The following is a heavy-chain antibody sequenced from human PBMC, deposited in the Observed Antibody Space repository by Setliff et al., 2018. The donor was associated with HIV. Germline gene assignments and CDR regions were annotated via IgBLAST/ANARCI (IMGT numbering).Heavy chain of an antibody. CDR3: ARAPKRVYYCGSATYLHDAFDI. Sequence: WASVKVSCKASGYTFTSYGITWVRQAPGQGLEWMGWINAYNGNTNYAQELQGRVTMTTHTPTNTAYMELRSPRSDDTAVYYCARAPKRVYYCGSATYLHDAFDIWGQGTMVTVSS. J-gene: IGHJ3*02. D-gene: IGHD3-10*01. CDR1: GYTFTSYG. V-gene: IGHV1-18*01. CDR2: INAYNGNT.